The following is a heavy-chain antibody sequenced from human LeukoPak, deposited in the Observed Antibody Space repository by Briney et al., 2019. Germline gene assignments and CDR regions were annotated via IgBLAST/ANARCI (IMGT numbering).Heavy chain of an antibody. Sequence: SETLSLTCTVSGGSVSSSRYYWGWIRQPPGKGLEWIGSIYYSGSTYYNPSLKSRVTISVDTSKNQFSLKLSSVTAADTAVYYCAMKGSGSYGTNWFDPWGQGTLVTVSS. CDR3: AMKGSGSYGTNWFDP. CDR1: GGSVSSSRYY. D-gene: IGHD1-26*01. J-gene: IGHJ5*02. V-gene: IGHV4-39*01. CDR2: IYYSGST.